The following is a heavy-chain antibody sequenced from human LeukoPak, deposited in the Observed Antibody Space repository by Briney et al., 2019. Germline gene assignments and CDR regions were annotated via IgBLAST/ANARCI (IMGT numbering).Heavy chain of an antibody. CDR1: GFTFSDQY. Sequence: PGGSLRLSCAASGFTFSDQYMSWIRQARGGALVGVSYISSSGSTIHYADSVKGRSPISRDNAKNSLYLQMNSLRAENTAVYYCARLGSSGSPGFDYWGQGNLVTVSS. CDR2: ISSSGSTI. D-gene: IGHD6-19*01. CDR3: ARLGSSGSPGFDY. J-gene: IGHJ4*02. V-gene: IGHV3-11*01.